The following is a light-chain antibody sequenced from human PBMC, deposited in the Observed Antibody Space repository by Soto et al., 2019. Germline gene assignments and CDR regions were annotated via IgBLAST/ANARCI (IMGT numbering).Light chain of an antibody. V-gene: IGLV3-25*03. CDR1: ALPKQY. Sequence: SSELTQPPSVSVSPGQTARITCSGDALPKQYAYWYQQKPGQPPVLVIYKDSERPSGIPERFSGSSSGTTVTLTISGVQAEDEADYYCQSADSSGTYVVFGGGTKLTVL. CDR2: KDS. CDR3: QSADSSGTYVV. J-gene: IGLJ2*01.